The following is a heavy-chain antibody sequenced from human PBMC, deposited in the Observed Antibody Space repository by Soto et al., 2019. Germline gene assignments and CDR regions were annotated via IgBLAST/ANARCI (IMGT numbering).Heavy chain of an antibody. Sequence: SETLSLTCTVSGGSISSYYWSWIRQPPGKGLEWIGYIYYSGSTNYNPSLKSRVTISVDTSKNQFSLKLSSVTAADTAVYYCAREPLPQYCSGGSCYGFDPWGQGTLVTVSS. V-gene: IGHV4-59*08. CDR2: IYYSGST. CDR3: AREPLPQYCSGGSCYGFDP. J-gene: IGHJ5*02. CDR1: GGSISSYY. D-gene: IGHD2-15*01.